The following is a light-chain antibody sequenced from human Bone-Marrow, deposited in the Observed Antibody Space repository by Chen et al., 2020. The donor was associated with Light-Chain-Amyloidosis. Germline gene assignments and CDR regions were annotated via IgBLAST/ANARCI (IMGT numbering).Light chain of an antibody. CDR2: TAS. Sequence: DIQMTQSPSSLYASVGDRVTIACRASQTIGTYLHWYQQKPGKAPQLVIYTASNLQSGVPSRFSGSGSGTDFTLTISCLQPEDVATYYCQHSYDFPTWTFGQGTRVEI. J-gene: IGKJ1*01. CDR3: QHSYDFPTWT. CDR1: QTIGTY. V-gene: IGKV1-39*01.